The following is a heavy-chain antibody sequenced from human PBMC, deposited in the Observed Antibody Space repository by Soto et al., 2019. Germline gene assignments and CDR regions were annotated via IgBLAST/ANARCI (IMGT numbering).Heavy chain of an antibody. CDR2: INPGNGNT. D-gene: IGHD3-22*01. V-gene: IGHV1-3*01. Sequence: ASEQVSCKASGYTFTRYGINWVRQAPGRGLEWMGWINPGNGNTKYSQQFQGRVIIDRDTSASTAYMELSSLRSEDTAVYYCARGGYFDSSNYLAYWGLGTLVTVAS. CDR1: GYTFTRYG. J-gene: IGHJ4*02. CDR3: ARGGYFDSSNYLAY.